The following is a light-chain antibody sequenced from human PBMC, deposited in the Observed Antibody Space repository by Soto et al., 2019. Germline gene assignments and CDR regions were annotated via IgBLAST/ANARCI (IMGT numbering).Light chain of an antibody. CDR2: GAS. CDR3: QQYGSSPAT. V-gene: IGKV3-20*01. Sequence: VLTQHPGSMYVSPGDTATLSCRASQSVGTYLAWYQQKPGQAPRLLFFGASIRATGIPDRFSGSGSGTDFTLTIISLEPEDFAVYHCQQYGSSPATFAQGTKVDIK. CDR1: QSVGTY. J-gene: IGKJ1*01.